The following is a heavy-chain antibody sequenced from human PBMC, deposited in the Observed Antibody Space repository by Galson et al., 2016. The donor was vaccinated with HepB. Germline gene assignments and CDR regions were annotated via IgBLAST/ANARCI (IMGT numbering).Heavy chain of an antibody. J-gene: IGHJ4*02. CDR1: GGSVTSPRYY. CDR3: ARGAYDTSSSFDN. Sequence: SETLSLTCGVSGGSVTSPRYYWGWIRQPPGKGLEWIGSIYYSGSTYYNPSLKSRVTISVDTSKNHFSLTLSSVTAADTAVYYCARGAYDTSSSFDNWGQGPLVTVSA. CDR2: IYYSGST. V-gene: IGHV4-39*02. D-gene: IGHD3-22*01.